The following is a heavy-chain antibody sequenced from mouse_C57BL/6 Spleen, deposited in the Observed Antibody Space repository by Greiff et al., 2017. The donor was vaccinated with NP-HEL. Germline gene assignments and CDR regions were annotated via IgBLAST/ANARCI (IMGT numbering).Heavy chain of an antibody. V-gene: IGHV14-4*01. CDR1: GFNIKDDY. CDR3: TTINYYGSSYDY. CDR2: IDPENGDT. J-gene: IGHJ2*01. Sequence: VQLQQSGAELVRPGASVKLSCTASGFNIKDDYMHWVKQRPEQGLEWIGWIDPENGDTEYASKFQGKATITADTYSNTAYLQLSSLTSEDTAVYYCTTINYYGSSYDYWGQGTTLTVSS. D-gene: IGHD1-1*01.